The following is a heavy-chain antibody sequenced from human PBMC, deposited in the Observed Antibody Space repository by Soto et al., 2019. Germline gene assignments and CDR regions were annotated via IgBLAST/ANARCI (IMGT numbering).Heavy chain of an antibody. J-gene: IGHJ6*02. CDR2: ISSSSSYI. CDR3: ARGYYDILTGYYKARPDYYYGMDV. V-gene: IGHV3-21*01. CDR1: GFTFSSYS. D-gene: IGHD3-9*01. Sequence: GGSLRLSCAASGFTFSSYSMNWVRQAPGKGLEWVSSISSSSSYIYYADSVKGRFTISRDNAKNSLYLQMNSLRAEDTAVYYCARGYYDILTGYYKARPDYYYGMDVWGQGTTVTV.